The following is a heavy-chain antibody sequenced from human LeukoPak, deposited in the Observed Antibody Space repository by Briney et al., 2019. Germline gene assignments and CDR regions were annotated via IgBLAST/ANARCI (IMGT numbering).Heavy chain of an antibody. V-gene: IGHV3-9*01. CDR2: ISWNSGSI. CDR3: ARIRGSYHYYYMDV. CDR1: GFTFDDYA. D-gene: IGHD2/OR15-2a*01. Sequence: GRSLRLSCAASGFTFDDYAMHWVRQAPGKGLEWVSGISWNSGSIGYADSVKGRFTISRDNAKNSLYLQMNSLRAEDTALYYCARIRGSYHYYYMDVWGKGTTVTVSS. J-gene: IGHJ6*03.